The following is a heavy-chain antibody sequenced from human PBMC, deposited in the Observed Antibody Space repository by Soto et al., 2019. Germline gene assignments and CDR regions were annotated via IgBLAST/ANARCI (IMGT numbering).Heavy chain of an antibody. CDR2: IYYSGST. V-gene: IGHV4-59*01. CDR1: GASISSNF. Sequence: SETLSLTCSVSGASISSNFWSWVRQPPGKGLEWIGYIYYSGSTNYNPSLKSRVTISVDTSKNQFSLKLSSVTAADTAVYYCARDLSSSGFDPWGQGTLVTVSS. CDR3: ARDLSSSGFDP. J-gene: IGHJ5*02.